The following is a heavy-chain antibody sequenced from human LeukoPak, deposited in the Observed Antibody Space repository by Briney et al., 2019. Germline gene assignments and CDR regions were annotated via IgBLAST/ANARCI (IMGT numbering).Heavy chain of an antibody. CDR1: GYTFTSYD. J-gene: IGHJ4*02. CDR3: ARVFSSWYWQVEYYFDY. D-gene: IGHD6-13*01. CDR2: MNPNSGNT. Sequence: ASVKVSCKASGYTFTSYDINWVRQATGQGLEWMGWMNPNSGNTGYAQKFQGRATITRNTSISTAYMELSSLRSEDTAVYYCARVFSSWYWQVEYYFDYWGQGTLVTVSS. V-gene: IGHV1-8*03.